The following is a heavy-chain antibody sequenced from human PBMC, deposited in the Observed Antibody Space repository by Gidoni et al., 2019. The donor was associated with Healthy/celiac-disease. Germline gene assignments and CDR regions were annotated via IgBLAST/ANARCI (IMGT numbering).Heavy chain of an antibody. V-gene: IGHV3-23*01. D-gene: IGHD6-19*01. J-gene: IGHJ3*02. Sequence: EVQLLESGGGWVQPGGSLRLYCAASGFAFSSYARCWVRQAPGQGLEWVSAISCSGSSTYYADSVKGRFTISRDNSKNTLYLQMNSLRAEDTAVYYCAKALTVAGPPSDAFDIWGQGTMVTVSS. CDR2: ISCSGSST. CDR3: AKALTVAGPPSDAFDI. CDR1: GFAFSSYA.